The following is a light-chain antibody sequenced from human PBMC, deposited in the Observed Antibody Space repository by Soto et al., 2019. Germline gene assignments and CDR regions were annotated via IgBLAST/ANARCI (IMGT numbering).Light chain of an antibody. CDR1: QSVSTN. CDR3: QQYKNWPRT. CDR2: GAS. J-gene: IGKJ1*01. V-gene: IGKV3-15*01. Sequence: ETVMTQSPATLSVSPGESATVSCRASQSVSTNLAWYQQKPGQAPRLLIYGASTRVTGMPGRFSGSGSGTEFTLTMSSLQSEDSAVYYCQQYKNWPRTFGQGTKVEIK.